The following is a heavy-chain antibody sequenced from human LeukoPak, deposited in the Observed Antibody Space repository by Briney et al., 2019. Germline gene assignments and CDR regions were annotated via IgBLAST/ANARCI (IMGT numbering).Heavy chain of an antibody. D-gene: IGHD3-3*01. CDR1: RYTFTGYY. CDR3: ARGQSSNYDFWSGYANWFDP. J-gene: IGHJ5*02. CDR2: INPNSGGT. Sequence: GASVKVSCKASRYTFTGYYMHWVRQAPGQGLEWMGRINPNSGGTNYAQKFQGRVTMTRDTSTSTAYMELSRLRSDDTAVYYCARGQSSNYDFWSGYANWFDPWGQGTLVTVSS. V-gene: IGHV1-2*06.